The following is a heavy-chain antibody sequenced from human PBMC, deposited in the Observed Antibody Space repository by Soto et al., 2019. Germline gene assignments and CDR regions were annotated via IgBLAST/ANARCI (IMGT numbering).Heavy chain of an antibody. D-gene: IGHD6-6*01. Sequence: ASVKVSCKVSGYTLTELSMHWVRQAPGKGLEWMGGFDPEDGETIYAQKLQGRVTMTTDTSTSTAYMELRSLRSDDTAVYYCARVPGPIAARPYAFDIWGQGTMVTVSS. CDR1: GYTLTELS. CDR2: FDPEDGET. J-gene: IGHJ3*02. V-gene: IGHV1-24*01. CDR3: ARVPGPIAARPYAFDI.